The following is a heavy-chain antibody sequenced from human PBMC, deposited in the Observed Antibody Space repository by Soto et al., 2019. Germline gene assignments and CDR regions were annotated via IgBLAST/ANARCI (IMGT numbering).Heavy chain of an antibody. CDR3: ARDQEYSTSGLYWFDL. J-gene: IGHJ5*02. V-gene: IGHV1-18*04. CDR1: GYTFTSYG. Sequence: VQLVQSGAEVKKPGASVKVSCKASGYTFTSYGITWVRQAPGQDLEWMGWISAYNGDTNYAQRLQDRVTMTKDTSTRTVYMELKSLKSDDTAVYYCARDQEYSTSGLYWFDLWGQGTLVTVSS. D-gene: IGHD6-6*01. CDR2: ISAYNGDT.